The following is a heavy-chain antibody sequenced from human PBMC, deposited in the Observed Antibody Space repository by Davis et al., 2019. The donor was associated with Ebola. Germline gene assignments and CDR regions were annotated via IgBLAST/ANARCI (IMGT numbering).Heavy chain of an antibody. CDR2: TYYRSKWYN. V-gene: IGHV6-1*01. Sequence: QTLSLTCAISGDSVSRNSADWNCTRQSQSRGLEWLGRTYYRSKWYNDYAVSVKSRITINPDTSKNQFSLQLNSVTPEDTAVYYCARDRVGMPLDYWGQGTLVTVSS. J-gene: IGHJ4*02. CDR3: ARDRVGMPLDY. D-gene: IGHD3-16*01. CDR1: GDSVSRNSAD.